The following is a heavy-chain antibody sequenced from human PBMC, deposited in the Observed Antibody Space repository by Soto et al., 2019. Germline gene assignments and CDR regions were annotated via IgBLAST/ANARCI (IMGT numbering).Heavy chain of an antibody. Sequence: ASVKVSCKASGYTFTSYAMHWVRQAPGQRLEWMGWINAGNGNTKYSQKFQGRVTITRDTSASTAYMELSSLRSEDTAVYYCARDTLLTVTPGPWGQGTLVTVSS. D-gene: IGHD4-4*01. CDR3: ARDTLLTVTPGP. V-gene: IGHV1-3*01. CDR2: INAGNGNT. J-gene: IGHJ5*02. CDR1: GYTFTSYA.